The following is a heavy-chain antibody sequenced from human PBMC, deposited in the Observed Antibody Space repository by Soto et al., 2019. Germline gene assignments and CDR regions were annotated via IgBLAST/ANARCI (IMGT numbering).Heavy chain of an antibody. Sequence: EVQLVESGGGLVKPGGSLRLSCAASGFTFSSYSMNWVRQAPGKGLEWVSSISSSSSYIYYADSVKGRFTISRDNTKNSLYLQMNSLRAEDTAVYYCARGRDFWSGYYGYYHYGMDVWGQGTPVTVSS. CDR2: ISSSSSYI. V-gene: IGHV3-21*01. J-gene: IGHJ6*02. CDR1: GFTFSSYS. D-gene: IGHD3-3*01. CDR3: ARGRDFWSGYYGYYHYGMDV.